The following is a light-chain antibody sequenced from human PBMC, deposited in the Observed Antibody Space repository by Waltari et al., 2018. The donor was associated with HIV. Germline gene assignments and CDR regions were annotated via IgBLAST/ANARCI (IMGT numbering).Light chain of an antibody. J-gene: IGKJ2*01. CDR1: QSVVHGDGNTY. CDR2: RVS. CDR3: MQGTHWPYT. Sequence: DVVMTQSPFSLPATLGQPASISCRSSQSVVHGDGNTYLNWFHQRPGQAPRRLIYRVSNRDSGVPVRISGSGSGNDFTLKISRVEAEDVGVYYCMQGTHWPYTFGQGTKLEIK. V-gene: IGKV2-30*02.